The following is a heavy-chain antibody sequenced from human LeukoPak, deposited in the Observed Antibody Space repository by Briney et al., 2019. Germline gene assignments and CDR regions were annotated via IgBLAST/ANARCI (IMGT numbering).Heavy chain of an antibody. J-gene: IGHJ6*02. CDR1: GFTFSRYA. CDR3: AKDPGYYSSYYYGMDV. Sequence: GGSLRLSCAASGFTFSRYAIHWVRQAPGKGLEWVAVMSYDGTNKYHAESVKGRFTISRDNFKNTLYLQMNSLRAEDSAVYYCAKDPGYYSSYYYGMDVWGQGTTVTVSS. CDR2: MSYDGTNK. D-gene: IGHD4-11*01. V-gene: IGHV3-30*18.